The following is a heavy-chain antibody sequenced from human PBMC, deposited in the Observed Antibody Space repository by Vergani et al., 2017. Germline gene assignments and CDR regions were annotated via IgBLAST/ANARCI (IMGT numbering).Heavy chain of an antibody. CDR2: IYHSGST. V-gene: IGHV4-4*02. D-gene: IGHD6-13*01. J-gene: IGHJ5*02. CDR3: ARSYSSSWFSPDWFDP. Sequence: QVQLQQWGAGLLKPSETLSLTCAVYGGSISSSNWWSWVRQPPGKGLEWLGEIYHSGSTNYNPSLKSRVTISVDKSKNQFSLKLSSVTAADTAVYYCARSYSSSWFSPDWFDPWGQGTLVTVSS. CDR1: GGSISSSNW.